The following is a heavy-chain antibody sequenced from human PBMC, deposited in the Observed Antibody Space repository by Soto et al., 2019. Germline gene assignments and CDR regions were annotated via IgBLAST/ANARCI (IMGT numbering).Heavy chain of an antibody. V-gene: IGHV1-8*01. D-gene: IGHD3-3*01. CDR1: GYTFTSYD. Sequence: QVQLVQSGAEVKKPGASVKVSCKASGYTFTSYDINWVRQATGQGLEWMGWMNPNSGNTGYAQKFQGRVTMTRNTSISXAYXXXXXXXXXXTXXXXXXXXXXXXWXLYEGAFDYWGQGTLVTVSS. CDR3: XXXXXXXWXLYEGAFDY. CDR2: MNPNSGNT. J-gene: IGHJ4*02.